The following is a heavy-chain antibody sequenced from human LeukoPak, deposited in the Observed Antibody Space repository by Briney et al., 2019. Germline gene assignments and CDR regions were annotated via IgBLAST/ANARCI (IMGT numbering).Heavy chain of an antibody. Sequence: GASVKVSCKASGYTFTSYAMNWVRQAPGQGLEWMGWINTNTGNPTYAQGFTGRFVFSLDTSVSTAYLQISSLKAEDTAVYYCARVVVAGTPHDWFDPWGQGTLVTVSS. CDR2: INTNTGNP. CDR1: GYTFTSYA. D-gene: IGHD6-19*01. V-gene: IGHV7-4-1*02. CDR3: ARVVVAGTPHDWFDP. J-gene: IGHJ5*02.